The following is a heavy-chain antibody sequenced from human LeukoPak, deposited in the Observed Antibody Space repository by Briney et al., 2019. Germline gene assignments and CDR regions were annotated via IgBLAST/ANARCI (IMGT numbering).Heavy chain of an antibody. D-gene: IGHD5-18*01. V-gene: IGHV3-30*18. J-gene: IGHJ3*02. Sequence: GGSLRLSCAASGFTFSNYAMHWVRQAPGKGLEWVAVISYDGTNKYCVDSVKGRFTISRDNSKNTLYLQMNSLRAEDTAVYYCAKDSGGYSYGYYDAFDIWGQGTMVTVSS. CDR1: GFTFSNYA. CDR2: ISYDGTNK. CDR3: AKDSGGYSYGYYDAFDI.